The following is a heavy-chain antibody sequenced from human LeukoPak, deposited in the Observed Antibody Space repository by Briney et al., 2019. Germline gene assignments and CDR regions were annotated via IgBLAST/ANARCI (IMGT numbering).Heavy chain of an antibody. CDR3: ARSVVGATVWFDP. Sequence: ASVKVSCKASGYTFTGYYMHWVRQAPGQGLEWMGWINPNSGGTNYAQKFQGRVTMTRDTSISTAYMELSRLRSDDTAVYYCARSVVGATVWFDPWGQGTLVTVSS. D-gene: IGHD1-26*01. J-gene: IGHJ5*02. CDR1: GYTFTGYY. V-gene: IGHV1-2*02. CDR2: INPNSGGT.